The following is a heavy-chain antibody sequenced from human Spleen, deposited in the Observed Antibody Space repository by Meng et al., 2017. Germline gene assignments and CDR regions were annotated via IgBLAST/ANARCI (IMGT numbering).Heavy chain of an antibody. CDR2: IYPSDSDT. V-gene: IGHV5-51*01. CDR3: ARHLLWDSTGP. Sequence: KVSCKDSGYTFIDYWIGWVRQMPGKGLEWMGIIYPSDSDTRYSPSFQGQVTISADKSISTAYLQWSSLKASDTAMYYCARHLLWDSTGPWGQGTLVTVSS. CDR1: GYTFIDYW. D-gene: IGHD6-25*01. J-gene: IGHJ5*02.